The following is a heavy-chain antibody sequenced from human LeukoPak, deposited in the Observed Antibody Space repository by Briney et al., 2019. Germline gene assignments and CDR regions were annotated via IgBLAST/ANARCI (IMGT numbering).Heavy chain of an antibody. Sequence: SVKVSCKASGGTFSSYAISWVRQAPGQGLEWMGGIIPIFGTANYAQKFQGRVTITTDESTSTAYMELSSLRSEDTAVYYCVRVRDYDSSGYQRREGVYYYYYMDVWGKGTTVTVSS. CDR3: VRVRDYDSSGYQRREGVYYYYYMDV. D-gene: IGHD3-22*01. CDR2: IIPIFGTA. CDR1: GGTFSSYA. V-gene: IGHV1-69*05. J-gene: IGHJ6*03.